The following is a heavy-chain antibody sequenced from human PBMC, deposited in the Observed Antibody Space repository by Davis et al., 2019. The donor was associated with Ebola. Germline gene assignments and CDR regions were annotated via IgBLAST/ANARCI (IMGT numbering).Heavy chain of an antibody. CDR1: GYTFTSYG. Sequence: ASVKVSCKASGYTFTSYGISWVRQAPGQGLEWMGWISAYNGNTNYAQKLQGRVTMTRDTSTSTVYMELSSLRSEDTAVYYCARVGGTWGYFDYWGQGTLVTVSS. J-gene: IGHJ4*02. D-gene: IGHD1-26*01. CDR2: ISAYNGNT. V-gene: IGHV1-18*01. CDR3: ARVGGTWGYFDY.